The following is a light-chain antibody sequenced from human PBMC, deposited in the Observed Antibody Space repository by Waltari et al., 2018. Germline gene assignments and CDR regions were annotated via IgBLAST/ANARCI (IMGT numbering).Light chain of an antibody. Sequence: QTALTQPASVSGSPGKSITITCTGTSSNVGDFNYVSWYQQHPGKAPKLLIYDVRYRPSGVSIRFSGSKSGNTASLSISGLQAEDEADYYCTSYTRGSTFFGGGTRLTVL. V-gene: IGLV2-14*03. CDR2: DVR. J-gene: IGLJ2*01. CDR1: SSNVGDFNY. CDR3: TSYTRGSTF.